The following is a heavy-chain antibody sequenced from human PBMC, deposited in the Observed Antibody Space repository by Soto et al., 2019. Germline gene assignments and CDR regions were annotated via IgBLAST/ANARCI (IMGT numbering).Heavy chain of an antibody. CDR1: GGSISSGGYY. D-gene: IGHD6-6*01. J-gene: IGHJ4*02. Sequence: SETLSLTCTVSGGSISSGGYYWSWIRQHPGKGLEWIGYIYYSGSTYYNPSLKSRVTISVDTSKNQFSLKLSSVTAADTAVYYCARASIAARFLDIDYWGQGTLVTVSS. V-gene: IGHV4-31*03. CDR2: IYYSGST. CDR3: ARASIAARFLDIDY.